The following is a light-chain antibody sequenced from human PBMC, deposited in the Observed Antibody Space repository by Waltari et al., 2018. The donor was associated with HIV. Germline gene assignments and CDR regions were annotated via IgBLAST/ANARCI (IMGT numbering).Light chain of an antibody. V-gene: IGLV2-11*01. CDR1: SSDVGGYDF. CDR3: CSYADNFFV. Sequence: QSALTQPRSVSGSPGQSVTISCIGTSSDVGGYDFVCWYQQHPGKAPNLIIYDVGKRPAGVPARFSGSKSVNTASLTSSGLQAEDEADYFCCSYADNFFVFGTGTQVSVL. CDR2: DVG. J-gene: IGLJ1*01.